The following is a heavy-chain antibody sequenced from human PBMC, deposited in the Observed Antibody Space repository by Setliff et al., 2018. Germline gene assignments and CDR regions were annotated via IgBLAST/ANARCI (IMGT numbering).Heavy chain of an antibody. Sequence: SETLSLTCAVYGGSFSGYYWSWIRQPPGKGLEWIGEINHSGSTNYNPSLKSRVTISVDTSKNQFSLKPSSVTAADTAVYYCARSGYSRGPPVYYFDYWGQGTLVTVSS. CDR1: GGSFSGYY. J-gene: IGHJ4*02. V-gene: IGHV4-34*01. CDR2: INHSGST. D-gene: IGHD5-12*01. CDR3: ARSGYSRGPPVYYFDY.